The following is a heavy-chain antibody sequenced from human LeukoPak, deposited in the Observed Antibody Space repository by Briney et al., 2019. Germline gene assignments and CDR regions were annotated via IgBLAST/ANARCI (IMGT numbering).Heavy chain of an antibody. J-gene: IGHJ4*02. CDR1: GLTFSTHA. D-gene: IGHD6-19*01. CDR2: LNGATGVT. CDR3: AMTDGLSGGWYWGY. Sequence: GWSLRLSCAASGLTFSTHAMIWVWVRQAPGRGLEWVSALNGATGVTYYADSVKGRFALSRDSSDSTLYLQMNSLRVEDTAMYYCAMTDGLSGGWYWGYWGQGTQVAVSS. V-gene: IGHV3-23*01.